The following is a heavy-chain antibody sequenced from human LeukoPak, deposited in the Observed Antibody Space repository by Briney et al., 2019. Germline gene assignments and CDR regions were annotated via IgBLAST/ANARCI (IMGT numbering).Heavy chain of an antibody. V-gene: IGHV3-23*01. J-gene: IGHJ4*02. D-gene: IGHD3-22*01. Sequence: PGGSLRLSCAASGFSINNYYMSWVRQAPGKGLEWVSGISGSGDNTYYADSVKGRFTISRDNSRNTLYVQVNSLGTEDTAAYYCAKGSYYDSSGSFYFDYWGQGTLVTVSS. CDR3: AKGSYYDSSGSFYFDY. CDR2: ISGSGDNT. CDR1: GFSINNYY.